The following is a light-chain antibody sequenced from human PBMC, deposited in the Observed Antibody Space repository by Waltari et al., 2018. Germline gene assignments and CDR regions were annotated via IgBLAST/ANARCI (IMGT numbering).Light chain of an antibody. V-gene: IGLV2-14*03. CDR3: SSQTLDGVVL. CDR2: DVN. CDR1: GSAIDGSDF. Sequence: QSALTPPASVSGSPGQSITISCIGVGSAIDGSDFVSWYQHHPGKAPQVILYDVNNRPSGISDRFSASKSANTASLTISGLQSEDEGDYYCSSQTLDGVVLFGGGTRVTV. J-gene: IGLJ3*02.